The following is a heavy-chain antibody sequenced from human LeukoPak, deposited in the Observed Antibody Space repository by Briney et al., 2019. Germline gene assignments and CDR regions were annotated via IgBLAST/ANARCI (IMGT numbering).Heavy chain of an antibody. CDR3: ARTYYYGSGSRNYYYYYMDV. D-gene: IGHD3-10*01. CDR2: ISSNGGST. Sequence: GGSLRLSCAASGFTFSSYAMHWVRQAPGKGLEYVSAISSNGGSTYYANSVKGRFTISRDNSKNTLYLQMGSLRAEDMAVYYCARTYYYGSGSRNYYYYYMDVWAKGTTVTISS. V-gene: IGHV3-64*01. CDR1: GFTFSSYA. J-gene: IGHJ6*03.